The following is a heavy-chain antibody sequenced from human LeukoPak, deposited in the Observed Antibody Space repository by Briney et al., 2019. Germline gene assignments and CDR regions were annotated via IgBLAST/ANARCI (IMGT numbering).Heavy chain of an antibody. V-gene: IGHV3-30*04. Sequence: GGSLRLSCAASGFTFSSYAMHWVRQAPGKGLEWVAVISYDGSNKYYADSVKGRFTISRDNSKNTLYLQMNSLRAEDTAVYYCARDRSAGHYGSGSYYRHWGQGTLVTVSS. J-gene: IGHJ4*02. D-gene: IGHD3-10*01. CDR1: GFTFSSYA. CDR3: ARDRSAGHYGSGSYYRH. CDR2: ISYDGSNK.